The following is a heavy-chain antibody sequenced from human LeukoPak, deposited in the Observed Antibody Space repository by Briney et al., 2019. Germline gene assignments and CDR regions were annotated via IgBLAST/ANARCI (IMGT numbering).Heavy chain of an antibody. CDR2: IIPIFGTA. CDR1: GGTFSSYA. V-gene: IGHV1-69*05. D-gene: IGHD3-22*01. J-gene: IGHJ4*02. CDR3: ATNYYDSSGPHGY. Sequence: GASVKVSCKASGGTFSSYAISWVRQAPGQGPEWMGGIIPIFGTANYAQKLQGRVTITTDESTSTAYMELSSLRSEDTAVYYCATNYYDSSGPHGYWGQGTLVTVSS.